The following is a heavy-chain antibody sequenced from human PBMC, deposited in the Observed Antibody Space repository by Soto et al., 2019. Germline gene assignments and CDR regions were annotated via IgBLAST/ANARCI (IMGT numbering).Heavy chain of an antibody. CDR3: ARLGRVTIFGVVIPDAFDI. J-gene: IGHJ3*02. V-gene: IGHV4-34*01. CDR1: GGSFSGYY. D-gene: IGHD3-3*01. CDR2: INHSGST. Sequence: SETLSLTCAVYGGSFSGYYWSWIRQPPGKGLEWIGEINHSGSTNYNPSLKSRVTISVDTSKNQFSLKLSSVTAADTAVYYCARLGRVTIFGVVIPDAFDICGQRPMVTVSS.